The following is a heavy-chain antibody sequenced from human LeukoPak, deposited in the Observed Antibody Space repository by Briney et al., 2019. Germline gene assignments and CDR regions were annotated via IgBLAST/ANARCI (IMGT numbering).Heavy chain of an antibody. Sequence: GGSLRLSCAASGLTFDDYAMHWARQAPGKCLEWVSGIRWSSDSITYADSVKGRFTISRDNAKNSLYLQTNNLRAEDKALYYCAADGTGFFDYWGQGTLVTVSS. CDR3: AADGTGFFDY. J-gene: IGHJ4*02. D-gene: IGHD1-1*01. CDR1: GLTFDDYA. CDR2: IRWSSDSI. V-gene: IGHV3-9*01.